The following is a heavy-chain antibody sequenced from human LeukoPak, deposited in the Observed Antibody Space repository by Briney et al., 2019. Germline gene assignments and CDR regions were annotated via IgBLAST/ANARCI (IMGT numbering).Heavy chain of an antibody. Sequence: GGSLSLSCTASGCTFGGYSMSWFRQAPGKGLEWVGRIKSKTDGGTTDYAAPVKGRFTISRDDSKNTLYLQMNSLKTEDTAVYYCARRAGAYSHPYDYWGQGTLVTVSS. V-gene: IGHV3-15*01. J-gene: IGHJ4*02. CDR2: IKSKTDGGTT. D-gene: IGHD4/OR15-4a*01. CDR3: ARRAGAYSHPYDY. CDR1: GCTFGGYS.